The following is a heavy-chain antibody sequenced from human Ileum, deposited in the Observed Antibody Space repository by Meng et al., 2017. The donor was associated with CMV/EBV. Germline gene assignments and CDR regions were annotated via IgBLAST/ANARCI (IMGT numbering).Heavy chain of an antibody. Sequence: LVKVSCKASGGTFSNYTISWVRQAPGQGLEWMGGIIPIFGTAKYAQKFQGRVTITTDESTSTAYMELRSLRSEVTAVFHCASGAYYDFWSGYYRYHYYGMDVWGQGTTVTVSS. D-gene: IGHD3-3*01. V-gene: IGHV1-69*05. CDR2: IIPIFGTA. J-gene: IGHJ6*02. CDR3: ASGAYYDFWSGYYRYHYYGMDV. CDR1: GGTFSNYT.